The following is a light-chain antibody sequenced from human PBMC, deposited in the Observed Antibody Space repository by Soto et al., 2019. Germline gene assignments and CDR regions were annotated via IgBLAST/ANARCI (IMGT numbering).Light chain of an antibody. V-gene: IGKV1-39*01. CDR2: AAS. Sequence: DIQMTQSPSSLSASVGDRVTITCRASQFVSNYLNWYQKKPGKPPNFLFYAASSLQSGVPSRFSGSGSGTDFTLTISSLQPEDFATYYCQQSYSAWTFGQGTKVEIK. CDR3: QQSYSAWT. CDR1: QFVSNY. J-gene: IGKJ1*01.